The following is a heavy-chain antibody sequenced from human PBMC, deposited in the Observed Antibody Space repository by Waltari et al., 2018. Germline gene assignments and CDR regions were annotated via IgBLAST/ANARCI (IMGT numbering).Heavy chain of an antibody. Sequence: QLQLQESGPGLVKPSETLSLTCTVSGGSISTNYNWGWIRQPPGKGLEWMGNMQYRGSTFHNPSLKRRFTRSLDTWKNQFSLRLSSVGAADTAVYFCGRIAFGDDGGYFQHWGQGTLVTVSS. V-gene: IGHV4-39*01. CDR3: GRIAFGDDGGYFQH. J-gene: IGHJ1*01. CDR2: MQYRGST. D-gene: IGHD4-17*01. CDR1: GGSISTNYN.